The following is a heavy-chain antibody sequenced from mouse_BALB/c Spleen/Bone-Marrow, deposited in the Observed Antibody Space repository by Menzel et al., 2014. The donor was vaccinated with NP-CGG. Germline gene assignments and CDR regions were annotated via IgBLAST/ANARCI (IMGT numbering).Heavy chain of an antibody. CDR3: ARRGTGTGSYYFDY. CDR1: GFTFSNYG. D-gene: IGHD4-1*01. Sequence: EVKLQESGGDLVKPGGSLKLSCAASGFTFSNYGMSWVRQTPDKRLEWVATISSVGSYTYYPDSVKGRFTISRDNAKNTLCLQMSSLKSEDTAMYYCARRGTGTGSYYFDYWGQGTTLTVSS. CDR2: ISSVGSYT. V-gene: IGHV5-6*02. J-gene: IGHJ2*01.